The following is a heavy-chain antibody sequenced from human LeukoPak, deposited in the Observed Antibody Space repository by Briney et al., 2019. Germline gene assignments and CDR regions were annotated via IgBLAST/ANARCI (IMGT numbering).Heavy chain of an antibody. D-gene: IGHD2-2*01. Sequence: GGALRLSCAASGFTVSSNYMSWVRQSPGEGLEWGSVVYSGGSTYYADSVKGRFTISRDNSKNTLYLQMNSLRAEDTALYYCATTYCSSTSCYPYYFDYWGQGTLVTVSS. J-gene: IGHJ4*02. CDR1: GFTVSSNY. V-gene: IGHV3-53*01. CDR2: VYSGGST. CDR3: ATTYCSSTSCYPYYFDY.